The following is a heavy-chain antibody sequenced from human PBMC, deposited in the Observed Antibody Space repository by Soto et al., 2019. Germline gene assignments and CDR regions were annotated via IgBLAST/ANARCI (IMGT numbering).Heavy chain of an antibody. Sequence: ASVKVSCKASGYTFTSYGISWVRQAPGQGLEWMGWISAYNGNTNYAQKLQGRVTMTTDTSTSTAYMELRSLRSDDTAVYYCARVVVVAATYYYGMDVWGQGTTLTVSS. CDR3: ARVVVVAATYYYGMDV. CDR2: ISAYNGNT. J-gene: IGHJ6*02. CDR1: GYTFTSYG. V-gene: IGHV1-18*04. D-gene: IGHD2-15*01.